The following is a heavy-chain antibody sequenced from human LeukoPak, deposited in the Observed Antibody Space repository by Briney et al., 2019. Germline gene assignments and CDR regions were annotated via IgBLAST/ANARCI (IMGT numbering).Heavy chain of an antibody. CDR2: ISDDGRID. CDR3: ASSWYARVQLVY. J-gene: IGHJ4*02. CDR1: GFTFSTYG. Sequence: PGRSLRLSCVASGFTFSTYGMHWVRQAPGKGLEWVGLISDDGRIDYYADSVKGRFTVSRDNSKDTLYLQMNSLRPEDSAVYYCASSWYARVQLVYWGQGTLVTVSS. V-gene: IGHV3-30*03. D-gene: IGHD6-13*01.